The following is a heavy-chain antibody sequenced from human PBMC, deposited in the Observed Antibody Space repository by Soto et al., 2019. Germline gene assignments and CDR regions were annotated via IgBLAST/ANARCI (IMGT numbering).Heavy chain of an antibody. D-gene: IGHD3-3*01. CDR2: INAGNANT. CDR1: GYTFTSYA. V-gene: IGHV1-3*01. J-gene: IGHJ4*02. CDR3: ARDTDYDFWSGPSSYYFDY. Sequence: ASVKVSCKASGYTFTSYAMHWVRQAPGQRLEWMGWINAGNANTKYSQKFQGRVTITRDTSASTAYMELSSLRSEDTAVYYCARDTDYDFWSGPSSYYFDYWGQGTLVTVSS.